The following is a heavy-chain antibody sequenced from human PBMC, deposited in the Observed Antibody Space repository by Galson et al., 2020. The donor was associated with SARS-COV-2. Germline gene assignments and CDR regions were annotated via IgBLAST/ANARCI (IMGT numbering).Heavy chain of an antibody. D-gene: IGHD1-20*01. CDR1: GGSISDSRSY. V-gene: IGHV4-39*07. J-gene: IGHJ6*02. Sequence: SETLSLTCTVSGGSISDSRSYWGWIRQPPGKGLEWIGSIYFSETTFYNPSLKSRATVSVDPSKSQFSLRLTAVTAADTAVYFCASDGDYITGWHYDCVVDVWGQGTAVTVAS. CDR3: ASDGDYITGWHYDCVVDV. CDR2: IYFSETT.